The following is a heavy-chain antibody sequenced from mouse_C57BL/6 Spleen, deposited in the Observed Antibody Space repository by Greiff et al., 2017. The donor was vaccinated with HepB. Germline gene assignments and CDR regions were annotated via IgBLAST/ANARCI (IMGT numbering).Heavy chain of an antibody. CDR3: ASEGMDD. J-gene: IGHJ4*01. V-gene: IGHV1-69*01. CDR1: GYTFTSYW. Sequence: QVQLQQPGAELVMPGASVKLSCKASGYTFTSYWMHWVKQRPGQGLEWIGEIDPSDSYTNYNQKFKGKSTWTVDKSSSTAYMQLSSLTSADSAVYYGASEGMDDWGQGTSVTVSS. CDR2: IDPSDSYT.